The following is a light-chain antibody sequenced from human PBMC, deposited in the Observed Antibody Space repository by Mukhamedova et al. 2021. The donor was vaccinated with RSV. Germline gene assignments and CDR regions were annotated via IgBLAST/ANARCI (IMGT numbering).Light chain of an antibody. Sequence: GKASKPLIFVASNLESGVPSRFSGSGSGTESTLIISSLQPEDFATYVCQQAESLLYTFGQGTKVEIK. V-gene: IGKV1-12*01. CDR3: QQAESLLYT. J-gene: IGKJ2*01. CDR2: VAS.